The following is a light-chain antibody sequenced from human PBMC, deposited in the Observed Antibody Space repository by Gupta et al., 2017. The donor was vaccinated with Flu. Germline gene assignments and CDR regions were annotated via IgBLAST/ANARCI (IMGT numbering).Light chain of an antibody. CDR1: KLGDKY. CDR3: QAWDSSTVV. V-gene: IGLV3-1*01. CDR2: QDI. Sequence: SYELTQPPSVSVSPGQTASITCSGDKLGDKYACWYQQKPGQSPVLVIYQDIKRPSGIPGRFSGSNSVNTATLTIRGTQAMDEADYYCQAWDSSTVVFGGGTKLTVL. J-gene: IGLJ2*01.